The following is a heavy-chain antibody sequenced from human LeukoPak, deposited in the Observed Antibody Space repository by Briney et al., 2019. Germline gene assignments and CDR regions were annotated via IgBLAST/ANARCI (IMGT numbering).Heavy chain of an antibody. V-gene: IGHV1-69*04. D-gene: IGHD2-8*01. Sequence: SVKVSCKASGGTFSSYAISWVRQAPGQGLEWMGRIIPILGIANYAQKFQGRVTITADKSTSTACMELSSLRSEDTAVYYCARLGYCTNGVCLDYWGQGTLVTVSS. CDR1: GGTFSSYA. J-gene: IGHJ4*02. CDR2: IIPILGIA. CDR3: ARLGYCTNGVCLDY.